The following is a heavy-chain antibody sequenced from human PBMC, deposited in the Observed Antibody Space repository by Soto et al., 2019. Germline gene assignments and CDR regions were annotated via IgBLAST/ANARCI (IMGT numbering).Heavy chain of an antibody. V-gene: IGHV3-74*03. J-gene: IGHJ4*02. CDR2: ISDDGSST. Sequence: PGGSLRLSCAASGFTFSSYWMHWVRQAPGKGLVWVSRISDDGSSTTYADSVRGRFTISRDNANYTLYLEISSLRAGDTGVYYCARRDVSVFDNWGQGTLVTVSS. CDR3: ARRDVSVFDN. CDR1: GFTFSSYW. D-gene: IGHD6-25*01.